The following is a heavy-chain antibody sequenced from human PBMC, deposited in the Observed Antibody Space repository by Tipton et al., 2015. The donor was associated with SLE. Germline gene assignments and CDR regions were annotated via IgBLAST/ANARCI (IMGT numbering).Heavy chain of an antibody. J-gene: IGHJ3*02. D-gene: IGHD6-19*01. CDR3: ARERPAVGVDALDI. Sequence: TLSLTCTVFDGSLSGYYWAWLRQSPGKGLEWIGEISHDGGANYNPSLESRGTISLDTSKNQFSLRLSSVTAADTAVYFCARERPAVGVDALDIWGQGTMVTVSS. CDR2: ISHDGGA. V-gene: IGHV4-34*01. CDR1: DGSLSGYY.